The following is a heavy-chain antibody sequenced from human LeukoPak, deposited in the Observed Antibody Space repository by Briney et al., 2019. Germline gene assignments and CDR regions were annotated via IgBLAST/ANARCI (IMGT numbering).Heavy chain of an antibody. Sequence: GESPKIFRKGSGYRFTSYWIGWVPQIPGKGLEWRGIIYSGDSDTRYSPSFQGQVTISTDKSISTAYLQWSSLKASGTDMYYCARHRSIAARPPYYYYYYGMDVWGQGTTVTVSS. CDR3: ARHRSIAARPPYYYYYYGMDV. CDR2: IYSGDSDT. CDR1: GYRFTSYW. J-gene: IGHJ6*02. V-gene: IGHV5-51*01. D-gene: IGHD6-6*01.